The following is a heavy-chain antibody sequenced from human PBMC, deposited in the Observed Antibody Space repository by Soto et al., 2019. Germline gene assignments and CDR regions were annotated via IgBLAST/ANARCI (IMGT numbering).Heavy chain of an antibody. CDR3: ARDFQQYYDFCSGYPRGDGMDV. D-gene: IGHD3-3*01. V-gene: IGHV4-34*01. J-gene: IGHJ6*02. CDR1: GGSFSGYY. CDR2: INHSGST. Sequence: SETLSLTCAVYGGSFSGYYWSWIRQPPGKGLEWIGEINHSGSTNYNPSLKSRVTISVDTSKNQFSLKLSSVTAADTAVYYCARDFQQYYDFCSGYPRGDGMDVWGQGTTVTVSS.